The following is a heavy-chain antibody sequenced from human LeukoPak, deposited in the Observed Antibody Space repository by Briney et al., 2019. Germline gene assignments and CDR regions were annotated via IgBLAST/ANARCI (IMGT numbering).Heavy chain of an antibody. CDR2: TWYDGSNK. CDR1: GFTFSSYG. Sequence: GRSLRLSCAASGFTFSSYGMHWARQAPGKGLEWVAVTWYDGSNKYYADSVKGRFTISRDNSKNTLYLQMNSLRAEDTAVYYCARGSAAAVAGTGEDFDYWGQGTLVTVSS. D-gene: IGHD6-19*01. V-gene: IGHV3-33*01. CDR3: ARGSAAAVAGTGEDFDY. J-gene: IGHJ4*02.